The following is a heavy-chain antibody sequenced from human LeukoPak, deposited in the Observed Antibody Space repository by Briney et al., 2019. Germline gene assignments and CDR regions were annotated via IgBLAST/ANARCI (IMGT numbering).Heavy chain of an antibody. CDR2: IYYSGST. D-gene: IGHD1-26*01. CDR1: GGSISSGDYY. J-gene: IGHJ3*02. V-gene: IGHV4-30-4*08. CDR3: QGYGGSYYDAFDI. Sequence: SETLSLTCTVSGGSISSGDYYWSWIRQPPGKGLEWIGYIYYSGSTYYNPSLNSRVTISVDTSKNQFSLKLSSVTAADTAVYYCQGYGGSYYDAFDIWGQGTMVTVSS.